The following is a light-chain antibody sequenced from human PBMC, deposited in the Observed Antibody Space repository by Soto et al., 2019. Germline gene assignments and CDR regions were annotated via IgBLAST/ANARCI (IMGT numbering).Light chain of an antibody. CDR2: EVT. CDR1: SSDVGGYNY. J-gene: IGLJ1*01. Sequence: QSALTQPASVSGSPEQSITMSCTGTSSDVGGYNYVSWYQQHPGKAPKLMIFEVTNRPSGVPDRFSGSKSGTSASLAITGLRAEDEADYYCQSYDSSPSGYVFGTGTKVTVL. V-gene: IGLV2-14*01. CDR3: QSYDSSPSGYV.